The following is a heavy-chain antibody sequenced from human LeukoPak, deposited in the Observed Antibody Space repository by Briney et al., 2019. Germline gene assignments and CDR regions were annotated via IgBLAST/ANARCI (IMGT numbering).Heavy chain of an antibody. Sequence: SETLSLTCTVSGDSMTDYFWSWIRQPPGKGLEYIGDIFYTGSTKYNPSLKSRVSISVDTSKKQFSLNLRSVTAADTAVYYCARDGGPLYHTGTGYYRAFDIWGPGTMVAVSP. CDR1: GDSMTDYF. V-gene: IGHV4-59*01. CDR3: ARDGGPLYHTGTGYYRAFDI. D-gene: IGHD3-9*01. CDR2: IFYTGST. J-gene: IGHJ3*02.